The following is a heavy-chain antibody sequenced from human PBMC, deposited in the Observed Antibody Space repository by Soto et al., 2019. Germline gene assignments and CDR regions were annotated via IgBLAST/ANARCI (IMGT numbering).Heavy chain of an antibody. J-gene: IGHJ6*02. D-gene: IGHD6-13*01. V-gene: IGHV1-69*06. CDR3: ARREGIAAAGTRYYYGMDV. CDR2: IIPIFGTA. CDR1: GGTFSSYA. Sequence: ASVKVSCKASGGTFSSYAISWARQAPGQGLEWMGGIIPIFGTANYAQKFQGRVTITADKSTSTAYMELSSLRSEDTAVYYCARREGIAAAGTRYYYGMDVRGQGTTVTVSS.